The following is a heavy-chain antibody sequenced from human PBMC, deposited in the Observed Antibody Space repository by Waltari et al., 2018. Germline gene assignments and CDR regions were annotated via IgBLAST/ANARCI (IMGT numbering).Heavy chain of an antibody. V-gene: IGHV4-34*01. CDR2: INHSGST. CDR1: GGSFSGYY. CDR3: ARRAPYYYYGMDV. Sequence: QVQLQQWGAGLLKPSETLSLTCAVYGGSFSGYYWSWIRQPPGKGLEWIGEINHSGSTNYNPSLKIRVTISVDTSKNQFSLKLSSVTAADTAVYYCARRAPYYYYGMDVWGQGTTVTVSS. J-gene: IGHJ6*02.